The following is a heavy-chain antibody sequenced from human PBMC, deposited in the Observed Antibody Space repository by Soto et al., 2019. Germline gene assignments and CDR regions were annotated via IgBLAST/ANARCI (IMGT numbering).Heavy chain of an antibody. CDR3: ARLYSSGWYGPGRY. Sequence: EVQLVESGGGVVRPGGSLRLSCAASGFTFDDYGMSWVRQAPGKGLEWVSGINWNGGSTGYADSVKGRFTISRDNAKNSLYLQMNGLRAEDTALYYGARLYSSGWYGPGRYWGQGTLVTVSS. CDR2: INWNGGST. J-gene: IGHJ4*02. V-gene: IGHV3-20*04. CDR1: GFTFDDYG. D-gene: IGHD6-19*01.